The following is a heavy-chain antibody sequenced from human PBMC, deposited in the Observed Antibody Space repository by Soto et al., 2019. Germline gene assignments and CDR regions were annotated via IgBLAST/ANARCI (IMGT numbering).Heavy chain of an antibody. Sequence: PSETLSLTCTFSGDSISSSKYYWGWIRQPPGTGLEWIGEINHSGSTNYNPSLKSRVTISVDTSKNQFSLKLSSVTAADTAVYYCARYLTVSGIDYWGQGTLVTVSS. V-gene: IGHV4-39*07. CDR1: GDSISSSKYY. CDR2: INHSGST. CDR3: ARYLTVSGIDY. D-gene: IGHD4-4*01. J-gene: IGHJ4*02.